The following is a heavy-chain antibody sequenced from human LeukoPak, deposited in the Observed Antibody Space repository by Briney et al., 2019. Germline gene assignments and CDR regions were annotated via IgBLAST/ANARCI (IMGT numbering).Heavy chain of an antibody. CDR2: ISWNSGSI. D-gene: IGHD4-17*01. CDR1: GFTFDDYA. J-gene: IGHJ3*02. CDR3: AKADYGDYSDAFDI. Sequence: GGSLRLSCAASGFTFDDYAMHWVRQAPGKGLERVSGISWNSGSIGYADSVKGRFTISRDNAKNSLYLQMNSLRAEDTALYYCAKADYGDYSDAFDIWGQGTMVTVSS. V-gene: IGHV3-9*01.